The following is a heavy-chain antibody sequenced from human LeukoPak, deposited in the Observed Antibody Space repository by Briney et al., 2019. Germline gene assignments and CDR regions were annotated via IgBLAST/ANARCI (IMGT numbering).Heavy chain of an antibody. Sequence: GGSLRLSCASSGFTVSSNYMSWVRQALGKGGEGLSVIYSGGSTYYTDSVKGRVTISRHNSKNTLYLQMNRLSAEHTGVYYCARVYLDIFTTGAFDIWGQGTMVTVSS. CDR2: IYSGGST. D-gene: IGHD5-12*01. CDR3: ARVYLDIFTTGAFDI. V-gene: IGHV3-53*04. CDR1: GFTVSSNY. J-gene: IGHJ3*02.